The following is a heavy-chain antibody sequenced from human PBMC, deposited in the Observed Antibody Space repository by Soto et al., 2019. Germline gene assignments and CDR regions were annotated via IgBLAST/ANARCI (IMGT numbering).Heavy chain of an antibody. CDR1: GGSISSGNYY. V-gene: IGHV4-31*03. CDR2: IYYSGST. CDR3: ARGYGCNSNGEYFQH. J-gene: IGHJ1*01. Sequence: QAQLQESSPGLVKPSQTLSLTCTVSGGSISSGNYYWSWIRQHPGKGLEWIGYIYYSGSTYYNPSLKSRVTISIDTSKKHFALELTSVTAADTAVFHCARGYGCNSNGEYFQHWGQGTLVTVSS. D-gene: IGHD4-17*01.